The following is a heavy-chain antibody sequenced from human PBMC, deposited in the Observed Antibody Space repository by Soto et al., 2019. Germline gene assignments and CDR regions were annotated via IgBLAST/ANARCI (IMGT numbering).Heavy chain of an antibody. J-gene: IGHJ4*02. CDR1: GFTFSNAW. V-gene: IGHV3-15*01. Sequence: GGSLRLSCAASGFTFSNAWMSWVRQAPGKGLEWVGRIKSKTDGGTTDYAAPVKGRFTISRDDSKNTLYLQMNSLKTEDTAVYYCTSHLEWLLYSDYWGQGTLVTVSS. CDR3: TSHLEWLLYSDY. D-gene: IGHD3-3*01. CDR2: IKSKTDGGTT.